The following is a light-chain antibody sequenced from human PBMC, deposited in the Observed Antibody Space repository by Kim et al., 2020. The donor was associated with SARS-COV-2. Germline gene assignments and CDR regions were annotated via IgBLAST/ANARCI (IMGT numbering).Light chain of an antibody. J-gene: IGKJ4*01. CDR1: QSISSNY. CDR2: GAS. Sequence: EIVLTQSPGTLSLSPGERATLSCRASQSISSNYLAWYQQKPGQAPRLLITGASSRATGIPDRLSGSGSGTDFTLTISRLEPEDFAVYYCQQYGTSPLTFGGGTKVDIK. CDR3: QQYGTSPLT. V-gene: IGKV3-20*01.